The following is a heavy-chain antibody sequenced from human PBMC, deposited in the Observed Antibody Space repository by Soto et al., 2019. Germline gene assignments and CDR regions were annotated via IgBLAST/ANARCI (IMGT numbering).Heavy chain of an antibody. D-gene: IGHD6-13*01. CDR1: GDSVSSNSAA. CDR3: ASLQQLVRRNSKSDYYYYYGMDV. Sequence: PSQTLSLTCAISGDSVSSNSAAWNWIRLSPSRGLEWLARTYYRSRWYNDYAVSVKSRITINPDTSKNQFSLQLNSVTPEDTAVYYCASLQQLVRRNSKSDYYYYYGMDVWGQGTTVTVSS. V-gene: IGHV6-1*01. CDR2: TYYRSRWYN. J-gene: IGHJ6*02.